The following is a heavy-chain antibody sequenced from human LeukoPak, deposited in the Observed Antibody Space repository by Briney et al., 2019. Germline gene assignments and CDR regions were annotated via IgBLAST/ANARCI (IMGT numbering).Heavy chain of an antibody. J-gene: IGHJ3*02. D-gene: IGHD2-21*01. Sequence: SETLSLTCTVSGGSISSSSFYWGWIRQPPGKGLEWIGSIYYSGSTYYNPSLKSRVTISVDTSKNQFSLKLSSVTAADTAVYYCASRVMYDAFDIWGQGTMVTVSS. CDR3: ASRVMYDAFDI. CDR2: IYYSGST. V-gene: IGHV4-39*07. CDR1: GGSISSSSFY.